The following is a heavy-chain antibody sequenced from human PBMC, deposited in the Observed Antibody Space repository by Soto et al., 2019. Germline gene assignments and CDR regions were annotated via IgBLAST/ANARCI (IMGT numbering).Heavy chain of an antibody. V-gene: IGHV3-23*01. D-gene: IGHD6-13*01. CDR3: AKRGSSSSWPAGYGMDV. CDR1: GFTFSSYA. CDR2: ISGSGGST. J-gene: IGHJ6*02. Sequence: GGSLRLSCAASGFTFSSYAMSWVRQAPGKGLEWVSAISGSGGSTYYADSVKGRFTISRDNSKNTLYLQMNSLRAGDTAVYYCAKRGSSSSWPAGYGMDVWGQGTTVTVSS.